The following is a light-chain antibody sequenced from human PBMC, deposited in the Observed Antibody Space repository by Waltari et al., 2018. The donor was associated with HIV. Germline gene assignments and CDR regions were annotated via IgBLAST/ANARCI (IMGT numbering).Light chain of an antibody. CDR2: EVT. Sequence: QSALTQPAAVSGSPGHSITITCTGTSDDVGGYNHFALYQQKIDSPPKLIIAEVTHRPSGVSGRFSGSKSGNTASLTITGLRPDDEAVYFCSSYTRSISVIFGGGTRLIV. CDR3: SSYTRSISVI. J-gene: IGLJ2*01. CDR1: SDDVGGYNH. V-gene: IGLV2-14*01.